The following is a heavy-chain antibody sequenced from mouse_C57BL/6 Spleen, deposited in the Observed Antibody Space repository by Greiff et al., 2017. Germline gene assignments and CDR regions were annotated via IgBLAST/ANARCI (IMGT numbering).Heavy chain of an antibody. Sequence: QVQLQQSGAELVRPGTSVKMSCKASGYTFTNYWIGWAKQRPGHGLEWIGDIYPGGGYTNYNEKFKGKATLTADKPSSTAYMQLSSLTSEDSAVYYCAREGNWDERSFAYWGQGTLVTVSA. J-gene: IGHJ3*01. V-gene: IGHV1-63*01. CDR3: AREGNWDERSFAY. CDR1: GYTFTNYW. CDR2: IYPGGGYT. D-gene: IGHD4-1*01.